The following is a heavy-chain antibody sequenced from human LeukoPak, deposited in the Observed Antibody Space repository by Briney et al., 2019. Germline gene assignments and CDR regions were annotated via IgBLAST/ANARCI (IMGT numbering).Heavy chain of an antibody. CDR2: IYTSGST. V-gene: IGHV4-4*07. Sequence: TSETLSLTCTVSGGSISSYYWGWIRQPAGKGLEWIGRIYTSGSTNYNPSLKSRVTMSVDTSKNQFSLKLSSVTAADTAVYYCARDSSSWYPNWFDPWGQGTLVTVSS. J-gene: IGHJ5*02. D-gene: IGHD6-13*01. CDR1: GGSISSYY. CDR3: ARDSSSWYPNWFDP.